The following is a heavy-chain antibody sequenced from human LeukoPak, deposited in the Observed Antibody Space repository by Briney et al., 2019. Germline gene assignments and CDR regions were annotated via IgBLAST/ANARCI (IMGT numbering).Heavy chain of an antibody. CDR2: IRVFNGNT. V-gene: IGHV1-18*01. CDR3: ARGFFGTGTYLHYYGMDV. D-gene: IGHD3-16*02. CDR1: GYTFANFG. Sequence: GASVKVSCRASGYTFANFGINWVRQAPRQGLEWMGWIRVFNGNTNYAQKFQGRVTMTTDTPTGTAYMELTSLRSDDTAVYYCARGFFGTGTYLHYYGMDVWGQGTTVTVSS. J-gene: IGHJ6*02.